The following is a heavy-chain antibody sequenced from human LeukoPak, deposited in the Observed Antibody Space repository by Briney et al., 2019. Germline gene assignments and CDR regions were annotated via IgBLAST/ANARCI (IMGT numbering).Heavy chain of an antibody. CDR1: GFTFSSYW. V-gene: IGHV3-7*01. Sequence: GGSLRLSCVASGFTFSSYWMSWVRQTPGKGLEWVANIKQDGSEKNYVDSVKGRFTISRDNAKNSLYLQMNSLRADDTAVYYCAKEGAYGDYEEYYFDHWGQGTLVTVSS. J-gene: IGHJ4*02. D-gene: IGHD4-17*01. CDR3: AKEGAYGDYEEYYFDH. CDR2: IKQDGSEK.